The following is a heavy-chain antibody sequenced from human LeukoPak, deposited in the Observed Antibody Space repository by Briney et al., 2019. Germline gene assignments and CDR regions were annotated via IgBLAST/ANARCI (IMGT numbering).Heavy chain of an antibody. V-gene: IGHV4-59*01. CDR2: IYYRGST. D-gene: IGHD3-22*01. Sequence: SETLSLTCTVSGGSINGYYWSWIRQPPEKGLEWIGYIYYRGSTNYNPSLKSRVTMSVDTSRNQFSLKLSSMTAADTAVYYCARADYDTSAHYYTFDYWGQGTLVTVSS. CDR1: GGSINGYY. CDR3: ARADYDTSAHYYTFDY. J-gene: IGHJ4*02.